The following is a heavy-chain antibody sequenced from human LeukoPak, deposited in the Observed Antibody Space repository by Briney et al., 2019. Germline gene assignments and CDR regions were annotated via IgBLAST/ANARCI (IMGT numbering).Heavy chain of an antibody. CDR3: AREEYDHYCSSTSCYGSYYMDV. Sequence: ASVRVSCEVSGYTLTELSMHCVRQAPGKGLEWMGGFDPEDGETLYTHKLQDRVNKTTDTSTSTAYMKLRSLRSDDTAVYYCAREEYDHYCSSTSCYGSYYMDVWGKGTTVTVSS. D-gene: IGHD2-2*01. CDR2: FDPEDGET. J-gene: IGHJ6*03. V-gene: IGHV1-24*01. CDR1: GYTLTELS.